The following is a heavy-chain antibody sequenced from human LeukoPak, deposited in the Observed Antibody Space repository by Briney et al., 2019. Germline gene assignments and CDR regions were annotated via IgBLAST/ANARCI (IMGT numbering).Heavy chain of an antibody. D-gene: IGHD6-19*01. CDR2: ISGSGGRT. V-gene: IGHV3-23*01. CDR3: AKDGYTEWLGLYYFDY. J-gene: IGHJ4*02. CDR1: GLTFADYT. Sequence: PGGSLRLSCAASGLTFADYTMHWVRQAPGKGLEWVSGISGSGGRTYYADSVKGRFTISRDNSKNTLYLQMNSLRAEDTAVYYCAKDGYTEWLGLYYFDYWGQGTLVTVSS.